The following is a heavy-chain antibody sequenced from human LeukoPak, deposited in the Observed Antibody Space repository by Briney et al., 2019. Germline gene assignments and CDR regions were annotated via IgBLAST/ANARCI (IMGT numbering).Heavy chain of an antibody. CDR3: AKDQADGSGSLDPDY. Sequence: GGSLRLSCAASKFTFNIHGMHWVRQAPGKGLEWVAAISYHGSKKYYADSVKGRFTISRDNSKTTLYLQMNSLRAEDTAIYYCAKDQADGSGSLDPDYWGLGTLVIVSS. D-gene: IGHD3-10*01. CDR1: KFTFNIHG. V-gene: IGHV3-30*18. J-gene: IGHJ4*02. CDR2: ISYHGSKK.